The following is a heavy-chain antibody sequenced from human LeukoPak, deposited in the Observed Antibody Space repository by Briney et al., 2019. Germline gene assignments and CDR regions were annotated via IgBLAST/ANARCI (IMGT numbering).Heavy chain of an antibody. CDR3: ARKGLRYFGNNWFDP. Sequence: ASVKVSCKASGYTFTDYSMDWVRQATGQGLEWMGWMNPNSGNTGYAQKFQGRVTMTRNTSISTAYMELSSLRSEDTAVYYCARKGLRYFGNNWFDPWGQGTLVTVSS. V-gene: IGHV1-8*02. J-gene: IGHJ5*02. D-gene: IGHD3-9*01. CDR1: GYTFTDYS. CDR2: MNPNSGNT.